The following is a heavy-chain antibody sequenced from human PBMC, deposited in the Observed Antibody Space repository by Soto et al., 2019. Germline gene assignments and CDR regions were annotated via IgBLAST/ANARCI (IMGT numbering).Heavy chain of an antibody. J-gene: IGHJ5*02. CDR1: GYTFTSYG. V-gene: IGHV1-18*01. D-gene: IGHD6-19*01. CDR3: ARDQGSGWVRCHWFDP. Sequence: ASVKVSCKASGYTFTSYGISWVRQAPGQGLEWMGWISAYNGNTNYAQKLQGRVTMTTDTSTSTAYMELRSLRSDDTAVYYCARDQGSGWVRCHWFDPWGQGTQVTVSS. CDR2: ISAYNGNT.